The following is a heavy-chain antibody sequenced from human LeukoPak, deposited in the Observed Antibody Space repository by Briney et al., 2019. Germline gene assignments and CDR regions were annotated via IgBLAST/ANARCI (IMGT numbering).Heavy chain of an antibody. D-gene: IGHD2-2*02. CDR3: AGSPRKHCSSTSCYISDDY. J-gene: IGHJ4*02. V-gene: IGHV3-21*01. CDR1: GFTFGTYS. Sequence: PGGSLRLSCAASGFTFGTYSMNWVPQAPGKGLEWVSPISSSSSYIYYADSVKGRFTISRDNAKNSLYLQMNSLRAEDTAVYYCAGSPRKHCSSTSCYISDDYWGQGTLVTVSS. CDR2: ISSSSSYI.